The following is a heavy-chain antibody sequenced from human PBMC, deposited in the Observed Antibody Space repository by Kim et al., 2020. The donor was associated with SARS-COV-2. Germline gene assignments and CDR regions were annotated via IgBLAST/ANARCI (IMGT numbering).Heavy chain of an antibody. D-gene: IGHD3-10*01. CDR3: ARSLPRHYYGSGSYPFGGGMDV. CDR2: IIPILGLA. Sequence: SVKVSCKASGGTFSSYAISWVRQAPGQGLEWMGRIIPILGLANYAQKFQGRVTITADKSTSTAYMELSSLRSEDTAVYYCARSLPRHYYGSGSYPFGGGMDVWGQGTTVTVSS. J-gene: IGHJ6*02. CDR1: GGTFSSYA. V-gene: IGHV1-69*04.